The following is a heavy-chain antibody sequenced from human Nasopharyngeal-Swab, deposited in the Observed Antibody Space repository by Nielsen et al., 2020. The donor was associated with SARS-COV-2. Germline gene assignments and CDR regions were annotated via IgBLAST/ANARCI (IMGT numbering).Heavy chain of an antibody. CDR1: GFTFGTYA. CDR2: ISGSGTNT. J-gene: IGHJ1*01. Sequence: GGSLRLSCAASGFTFGTYAMNWVRQAPGKGLEWVSLISGSGTNTYNADSVKGRFTISRDNYKNTLYLQMNSLRAEDTAVYYCAKTPTGSGGSSHHWGQGTLVTVSS. CDR3: AKTPTGSGGSSHH. D-gene: IGHD2-15*01. V-gene: IGHV3-23*01.